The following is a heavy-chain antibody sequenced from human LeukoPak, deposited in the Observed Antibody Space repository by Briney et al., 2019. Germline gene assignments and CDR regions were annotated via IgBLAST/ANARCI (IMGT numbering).Heavy chain of an antibody. D-gene: IGHD3-9*01. CDR1: GFTFSSYA. V-gene: IGHV3-23*01. Sequence: PGGSLRLSCAASGFTFSSYAMSWVRQAPGKGLEWVSAISGSGGSTAYADSVKGRFTIPRDNSESTLYLQMNSLRAEDTAVYYCARVPYDILTGYLGDFDYWGQGTLVTVSS. J-gene: IGHJ4*02. CDR2: ISGSGGST. CDR3: ARVPYDILTGYLGDFDY.